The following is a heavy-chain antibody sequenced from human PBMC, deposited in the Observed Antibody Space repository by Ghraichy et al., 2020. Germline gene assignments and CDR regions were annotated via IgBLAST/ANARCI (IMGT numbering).Heavy chain of an antibody. V-gene: IGHV4-31*03. J-gene: IGHJ6*02. D-gene: IGHD3-3*01. CDR2: IYYSGST. Sequence: SETLSLTCTVSGGSISSGGYYWSWIRQHPGKGLEWIGYIYYSGSTSYNPSLKSRVTISVDTSKNQFSLKLSSVTAADTAVYYCARRSGYNVGGMDVWGQGTTVTVSS. CDR3: ARRSGYNVGGMDV. CDR1: GGSISSGGYY.